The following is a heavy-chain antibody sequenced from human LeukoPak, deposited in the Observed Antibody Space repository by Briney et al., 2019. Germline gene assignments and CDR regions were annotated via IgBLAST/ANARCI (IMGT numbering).Heavy chain of an antibody. CDR3: AKDHGWLGVWDY. Sequence: GGSLRLSCAASGFTFSSYGMHWVRQAPGKGLEWVAVISYDGSNKYYADSVKGRFTISRDNSKNTLYLQMNSLRAEDTAVYYCAKDHGWLGVWDYWGQGTLVTVSS. J-gene: IGHJ4*02. D-gene: IGHD3-16*01. CDR2: ISYDGSNK. CDR1: GFTFSSYG. V-gene: IGHV3-30*18.